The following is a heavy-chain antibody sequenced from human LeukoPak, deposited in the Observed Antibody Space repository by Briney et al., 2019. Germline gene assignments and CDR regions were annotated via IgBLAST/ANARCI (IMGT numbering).Heavy chain of an antibody. CDR3: AREKRGITTETNPFDY. CDR2: ISYDGSNK. J-gene: IGHJ4*02. CDR1: GFTFSSYA. Sequence: GRSLRLSCAASGFTFSSYAMHWVRQAPGKGLEWVAVISYDGSNKYYADSVKGRFTISRDNSKNTLYLQMNSLRAEDTAVYYCAREKRGITTETNPFDYWGQGTLVTVSS. D-gene: IGHD4-17*01. V-gene: IGHV3-30*04.